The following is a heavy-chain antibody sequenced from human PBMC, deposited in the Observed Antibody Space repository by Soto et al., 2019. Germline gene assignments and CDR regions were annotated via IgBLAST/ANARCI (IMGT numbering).Heavy chain of an antibody. D-gene: IGHD6-19*01. CDR3: ARDDSSGWYSYYYYGMDV. CDR2: ISAYNGNT. V-gene: IGHV1-18*01. CDR1: GYTFTSYG. J-gene: IGHJ6*02. Sequence: QVQLVQSGAEVKKPGASVKVSCKASGYTFTSYGISWVRQAPGQGLEWIGWISAYNGNTNYAQKLQGRVTMTTDTSTSTAYMELRSLRSDDTAVYYCARDDSSGWYSYYYYGMDVWGQGTTVTVSS.